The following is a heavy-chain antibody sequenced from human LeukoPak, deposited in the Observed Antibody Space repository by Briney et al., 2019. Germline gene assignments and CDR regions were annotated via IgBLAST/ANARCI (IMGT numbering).Heavy chain of an antibody. J-gene: IGHJ4*02. V-gene: IGHV3-30*04. D-gene: IGHD6-13*01. CDR2: ISYDGSNK. CDR1: GFTFSSYA. CDR3: ARDRLPGIAAAGHFDY. Sequence: PGGSLRLSCAASGFTFSSYAMHWVRQAPGKGLEWVAVISYDGSNKYYADSVKGRLTISRDNSKNTLYLQMNSLRAEDTAVYYCARDRLPGIAAAGHFDYWGQGTLVTVSS.